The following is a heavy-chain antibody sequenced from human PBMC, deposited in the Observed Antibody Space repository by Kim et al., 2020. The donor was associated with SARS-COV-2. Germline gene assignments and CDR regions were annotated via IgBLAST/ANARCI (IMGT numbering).Heavy chain of an antibody. Sequence: GGSLTLSCAASEFTFSSYWLHWVCHAPGKGMGCVSYITPDGSSIGYVDSVNGRFTITRDNATNTLYLHMNGLRSAAKAIDFCSGYSSGRQPYWGQGTLVT. D-gene: IGHD3-22*01. J-gene: IGHJ4*02. V-gene: IGHV3-74*01. CDR3: SGYSSGRQPY. CDR1: EFTFSSYW. CDR2: ITPDGSSI.